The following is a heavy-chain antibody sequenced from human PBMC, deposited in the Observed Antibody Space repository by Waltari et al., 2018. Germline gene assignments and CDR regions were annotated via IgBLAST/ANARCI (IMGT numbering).Heavy chain of an antibody. CDR3: ARDLYSYEYSSASADY. V-gene: IGHV1-18*01. Sequence: QVQLVQSGAEVKKPGASVKVSCKASGYTFTSYGISWVRQAPGQGLEWMGWISAYNGKTNYAQKRKGRVTMTTDTSTSTAYMELRSLRSDDTAVYYCARDLYSYEYSSASADYWGQGTLVTVSS. J-gene: IGHJ4*02. D-gene: IGHD6-6*01. CDR1: GYTFTSYG. CDR2: ISAYNGKT.